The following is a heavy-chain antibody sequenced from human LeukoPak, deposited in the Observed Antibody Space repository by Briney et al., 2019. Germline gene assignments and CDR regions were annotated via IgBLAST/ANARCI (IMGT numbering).Heavy chain of an antibody. D-gene: IGHD3-3*01. CDR2: IYTSGST. CDR3: ARAGNYDFWSGRNYYYYYMDV. V-gene: IGHV4-61*02. J-gene: IGHJ6*03. Sequence: SETLSLTCTVSGGSISSGSYYWSWIRQPAGTRLEWIGRIYTSGSTNYNPSLKSRVTISVDTSKNQFSLKLSSVTAADTAVYYCARAGNYDFWSGRNYYYYYMDVWGKGTTVTVSS. CDR1: GGSISSGSYY.